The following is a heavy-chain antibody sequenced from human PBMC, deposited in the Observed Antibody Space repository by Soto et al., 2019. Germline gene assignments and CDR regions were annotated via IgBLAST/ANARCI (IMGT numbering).Heavy chain of an antibody. CDR3: ARGSADYDILTGYYLGNFFDY. J-gene: IGHJ4*02. V-gene: IGHV1-69*01. CDR1: GGTFSSYA. Sequence: QVQLVQSGAEVKKPGSSVKVSCKASGGTFSSYAISWVRQAPGQGLEWMGGIIPIFGTANYAQKFQGRVTMTEDESTSTAYMELSSLRSEDTAVYYCARGSADYDILTGYYLGNFFDYWGQGTLVTVSS. CDR2: IIPIFGTA. D-gene: IGHD3-9*01.